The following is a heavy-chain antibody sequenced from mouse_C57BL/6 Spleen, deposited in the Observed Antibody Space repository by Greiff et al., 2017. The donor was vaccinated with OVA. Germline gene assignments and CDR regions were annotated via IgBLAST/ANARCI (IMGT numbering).Heavy chain of an antibody. CDR1: GYTFTDYY. V-gene: IGHV1-19*01. CDR2: INPYNGGT. Sequence: VQLKESGPVLVKPGASVKMSCKASGYTFTDYYMNWVKQSHGKSLEWIGVINPYNGGTSYNQKFKGKATLTVDKSSSTAYMELNSLTSEDSAVYYCAREDGFAYWGQGTLVTVSA. J-gene: IGHJ3*01. CDR3: AREDGFAY.